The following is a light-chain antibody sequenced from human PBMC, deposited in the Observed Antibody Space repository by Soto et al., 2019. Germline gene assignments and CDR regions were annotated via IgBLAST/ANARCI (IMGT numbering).Light chain of an antibody. J-gene: IGKJ1*01. CDR2: DAS. CDR1: QSISSW. V-gene: IGKV1-5*01. Sequence: DIQMTQSPSTLSASVGDRVTITCRASQSISSWLAWYQQKPGKAPKLLIYDASSLESGVPSRFSGSGSGTEFTLTICSLQPDDFATYYCQQYNSYSWTFGQGNKVEIK. CDR3: QQYNSYSWT.